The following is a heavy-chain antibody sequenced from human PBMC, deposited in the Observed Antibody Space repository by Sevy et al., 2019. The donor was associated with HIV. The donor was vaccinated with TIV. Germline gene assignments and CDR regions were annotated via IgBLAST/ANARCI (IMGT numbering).Heavy chain of an antibody. Sequence: RGCLRLSCAASGFMFSNHAMSWVRQAPGKGLEWLSSISGRSGVTTYYANSVNGRFTISRDNSQNTLFLQLSRLIAEDTAIYYCAKDLLSVAGNFDYWGQGTPVLVSS. CDR2: ISGRSGVTT. V-gene: IGHV3-23*01. CDR1: GFMFSNHA. CDR3: AKDLLSVAGNFDY. D-gene: IGHD2-21*01. J-gene: IGHJ4*02.